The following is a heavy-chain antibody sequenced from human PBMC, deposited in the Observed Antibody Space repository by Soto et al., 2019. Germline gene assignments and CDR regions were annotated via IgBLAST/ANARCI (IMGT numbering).Heavy chain of an antibody. V-gene: IGHV4-39*01. Sequence: PSENLSHPRTASGGSRSPSTYLWGWVRQPPRKGLEWVGSMHFSGAPHYKPSLKRRGRISVETSQNQFSLKLTFVTAADTAVYFCARQGSNSSRRLSWFDPWGQGTLVTVSS. D-gene: IGHD3-16*01. CDR3: ARQGSNSSRRLSWFDP. CDR1: GGSRSPSTYL. CDR2: MHFSGAP. J-gene: IGHJ5*02.